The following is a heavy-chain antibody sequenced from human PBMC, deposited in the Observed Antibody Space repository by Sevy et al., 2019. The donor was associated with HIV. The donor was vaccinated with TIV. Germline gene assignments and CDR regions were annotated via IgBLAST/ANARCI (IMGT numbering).Heavy chain of an antibody. Sequence: GGSLRLSCTASGFVFSSYAMHWVRQAPGKGLERVAFIAYDGSNKNYADSVKGRFTLSRDNSKNTLYLQMNSLGAEDTAVYYCARLRFLEWLSSAAFDIWGQGTMVTVSS. D-gene: IGHD3-3*01. V-gene: IGHV3-30*04. CDR3: ARLRFLEWLSSAAFDI. CDR1: GFVFSSYA. CDR2: IAYDGSNK. J-gene: IGHJ3*02.